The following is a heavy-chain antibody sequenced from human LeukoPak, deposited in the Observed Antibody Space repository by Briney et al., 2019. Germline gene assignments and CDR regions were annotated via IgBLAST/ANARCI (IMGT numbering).Heavy chain of an antibody. CDR1: GGSFSGYY. J-gene: IGHJ4*02. Sequence: SETLSLTCAVYGGSFSGYYWSWIRQPPGKGLEWIGEINHSGSTNYNPSLKSRVTISVGTSKNQFSLKLSSVTAADTAVYYCARGRRIVGAFASGYWGQGTLVTVSS. CDR2: INHSGST. V-gene: IGHV4-34*01. CDR3: ARGRRIVGAFASGY. D-gene: IGHD1-26*01.